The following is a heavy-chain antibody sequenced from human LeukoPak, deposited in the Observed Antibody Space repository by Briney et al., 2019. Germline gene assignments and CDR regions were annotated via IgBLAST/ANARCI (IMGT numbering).Heavy chain of an antibody. V-gene: IGHV1-18*01. D-gene: IGHD6-13*01. CDR2: ISAYNGNT. Sequence: ASVKVSCKASGYTLTTDYISCVRQAPGQGLEWMGWISAYNGNTNYAQKFQGRVTMTTDTSTSTAYMELGSLRSDDTAVYYCAREEGAPIAAANVCGLGTMVTVSS. J-gene: IGHJ3*01. CDR1: GYTLTTDY. CDR3: AREEGAPIAAANV.